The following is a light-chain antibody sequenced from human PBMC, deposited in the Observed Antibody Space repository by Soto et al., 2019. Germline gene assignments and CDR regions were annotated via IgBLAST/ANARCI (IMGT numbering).Light chain of an antibody. CDR1: NIRSKS. V-gene: IGLV3-21*02. CDR2: DDS. CDR3: QVCDSSSDCVV. Sequence: SYELTQPPSVSVAPGQTARLTCGGNNIRSKSVHWYQQRPGQAPVLVVYDDSDRPSGIPERFSGSNSGNTATLTISRVEAGDEADYYCQVCDSSSDCVVFGGGTQLTVL. J-gene: IGLJ2*01.